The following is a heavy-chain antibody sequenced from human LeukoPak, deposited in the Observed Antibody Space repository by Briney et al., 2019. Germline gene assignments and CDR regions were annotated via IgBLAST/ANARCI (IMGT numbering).Heavy chain of an antibody. Sequence: PGGSLRLSCAASGFTFSSYGMHWVRQAPGKGLEWVAVISHDGSNKYYADSVKGRFTISRDNSKNTLYLQMNSLRPEDTAVYYCAKDLGGTPYYFDYWGQGTLVTVSS. V-gene: IGHV3-30*18. CDR1: GFTFSSYG. CDR2: ISHDGSNK. D-gene: IGHD1-1*01. J-gene: IGHJ4*02. CDR3: AKDLGGTPYYFDY.